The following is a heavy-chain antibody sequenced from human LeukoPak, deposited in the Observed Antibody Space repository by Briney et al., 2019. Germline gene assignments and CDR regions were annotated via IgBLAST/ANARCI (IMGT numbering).Heavy chain of an antibody. CDR1: GDSVSSNSAA. D-gene: IGHD4/OR15-4a*01. V-gene: IGHV6-1*01. Sequence: SQTLSLTCAISGDSVSSNSAAWNWIRQSPSRGLEWLGRTYYRSKWYNDYAVSVKSRITINPDTSKNQFSLQLNSVTPEDTAVYYCAGRDANVNMVPTLFPFDYWGQGTLVTVSS. CDR2: TYYRSKWYN. J-gene: IGHJ4*02. CDR3: AGRDANVNMVPTLFPFDY.